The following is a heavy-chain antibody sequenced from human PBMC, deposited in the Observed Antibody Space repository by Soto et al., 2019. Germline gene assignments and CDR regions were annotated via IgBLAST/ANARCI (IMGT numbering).Heavy chain of an antibody. J-gene: IGHJ4*02. CDR1: GFIFSNYA. Sequence: EVQLLDSGGGLVQPGGSLRLSCVASGFIFSNYAMSWVRQAPGKGLEWVAIISSGGGTTYNVDSVKGRFIISRDNSKNTLYLQMNSLRAEDTALYYCAKSPAVLRTFDYWGQGTLVTVSS. D-gene: IGHD4-17*01. CDR3: AKSPAVLRTFDY. CDR2: ISSGGGTT. V-gene: IGHV3-23*01.